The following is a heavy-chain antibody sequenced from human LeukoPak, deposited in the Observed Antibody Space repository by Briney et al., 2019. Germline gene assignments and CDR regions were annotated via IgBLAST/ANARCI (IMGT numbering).Heavy chain of an antibody. Sequence: GALVLSWAASGFPFNGSAMHWVRQASGKGLEWVGRIRSKANSYATAYAASVKGRFTISRDDSKNTAYLQMNSLKTEDTAVYYCARMRGHYCSSNGCYVEYWGQGALVTVSS. D-gene: IGHD2-2*01. CDR2: IRSKANSYAT. CDR3: ARMRGHYCSSNGCYVEY. J-gene: IGHJ4*02. V-gene: IGHV3-73*01. CDR1: GFPFNGSA.